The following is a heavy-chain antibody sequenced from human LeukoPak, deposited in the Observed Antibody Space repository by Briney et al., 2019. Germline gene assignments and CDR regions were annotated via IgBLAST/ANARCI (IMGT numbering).Heavy chain of an antibody. J-gene: IGHJ4*02. D-gene: IGHD6-19*01. CDR2: IKQDGSEK. V-gene: IGHV3-7*01. Sequence: GGSLRLSCAASGFTFSHHGMHWVRQAPGKGLEWVANIKQDGSEKYYVDSVKGRFTISRDNAKNSLYLQMNSLRAEDTAVYYCAREDDSSGWYVTAIPDYWGQGTLVTVSS. CDR1: GFTFSHHG. CDR3: AREDDSSGWYVTAIPDY.